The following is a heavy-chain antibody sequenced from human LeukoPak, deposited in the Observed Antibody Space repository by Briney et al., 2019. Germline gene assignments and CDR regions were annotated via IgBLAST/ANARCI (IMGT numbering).Heavy chain of an antibody. D-gene: IGHD2-2*01. CDR1: GGTFSSYA. J-gene: IGHJ4*02. V-gene: IGHV1-69*04. CDR2: IIPILGTA. CDR3: ARGPYLNIVVVPAAFDY. Sequence: SVKVSCKASGGTFSSYAISWVRQAPGQGLEWMGRIIPILGTANYAQKFQGRVTITADKSTSTAYMELSSLRSEDTAVYYCARGPYLNIVVVPAAFDYWGQGTLVTVSS.